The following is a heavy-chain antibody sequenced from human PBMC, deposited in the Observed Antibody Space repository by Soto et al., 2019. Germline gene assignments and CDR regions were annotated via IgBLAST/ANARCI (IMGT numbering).Heavy chain of an antibody. CDR2: ISAYNGNT. CDR1: GYTFTSYG. D-gene: IGHD6-19*01. Sequence: RASVKVSCKASGYTFTSYGISWVRQAPGQGLEWMGWISAYNGNTNYAQKLQGRVTMTTDTSTCTAYMELRSLRPDDTAVYYCARDPCIAVAGTGLAPWLPPGYYYYGMDVWGQGTTVTVSS. V-gene: IGHV1-18*01. CDR3: ARDPCIAVAGTGLAPWLPPGYYYYGMDV. J-gene: IGHJ6*02.